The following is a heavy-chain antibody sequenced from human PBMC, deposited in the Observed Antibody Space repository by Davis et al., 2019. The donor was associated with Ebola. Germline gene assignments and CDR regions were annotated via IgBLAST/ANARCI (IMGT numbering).Heavy chain of an antibody. CDR1: GYPFTSYG. D-gene: IGHD3-16*02. V-gene: IGHV1-18*01. CDR2: ISVYNGKT. Sequence: AASVKVSCKASGYPFTSYGISWVRQAPGQGLEWMGWISVYNGKTNYAQKFQGRVTMTRNTSISTAYMELSSLRSEDTAVYYCARTKSIWGSYHWFDPWGQGTLVTVSS. CDR3: ARTKSIWGSYHWFDP. J-gene: IGHJ5*02.